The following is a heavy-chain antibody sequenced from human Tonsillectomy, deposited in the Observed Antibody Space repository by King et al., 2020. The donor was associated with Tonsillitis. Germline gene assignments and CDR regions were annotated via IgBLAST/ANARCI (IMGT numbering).Heavy chain of an antibody. J-gene: IGHJ5*02. D-gene: IGHD2-2*01. CDR1: GGSISSSSYY. CDR2: VYYSGST. CDR3: ARHGRTVVPAAPANWFDP. V-gene: IGHV4-39*01. Sequence: LPLQESGPGLVKPSETLSLTCTVSGGSISSSSYYWGWIRQPPEKGLEWIGSVYYSGSTHYNPSLKSRVTISVDTSKNQFSLKLSSVTAADTAVYHCARHGRTVVPAAPANWFDPWGPGTLVTVSS.